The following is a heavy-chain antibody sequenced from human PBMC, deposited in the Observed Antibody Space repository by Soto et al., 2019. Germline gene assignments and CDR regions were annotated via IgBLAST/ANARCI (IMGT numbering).Heavy chain of an antibody. J-gene: IGHJ4*02. Sequence: EVQLVESGGGLAQPGGSLRLSCAASGFIFSSDWMHWVRQAPGKGLVWVSRINTDGSGTSYADSVKGRFTISRDNAKNMLYLQMNSLRAEDTAVYYCVRDRPGRQHYFDYWGQGNMVTVSS. V-gene: IGHV3-74*01. D-gene: IGHD3-10*01. CDR1: GFIFSSDW. CDR3: VRDRPGRQHYFDY. CDR2: INTDGSGT.